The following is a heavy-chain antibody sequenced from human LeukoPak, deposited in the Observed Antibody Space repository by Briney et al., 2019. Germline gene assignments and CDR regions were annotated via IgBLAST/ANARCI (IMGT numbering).Heavy chain of an antibody. CDR2: IYYSGST. Sequence: SETLSLTCAVYGGSFSSYYWGWIRQPPGKGLEWIGSIYYSGSTYYNPSLKSRVTISVDTSKNQFSLKLSSVTAADTAVYYCARHGRVSSGWSWGQGTLVTVSS. CDR1: GGSFSSYY. J-gene: IGHJ5*02. D-gene: IGHD6-19*01. CDR3: ARHGRVSSGWS. V-gene: IGHV4-39*01.